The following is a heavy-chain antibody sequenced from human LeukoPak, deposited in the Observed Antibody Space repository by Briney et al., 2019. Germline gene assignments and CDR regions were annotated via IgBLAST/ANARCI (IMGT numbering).Heavy chain of an antibody. CDR3: ARGPYSGGSSADY. D-gene: IGHD6-19*01. CDR2: ISSSDTYT. Sequence: GGSLRLSCAASGFTFSDYYMSWIRQAPGKGLEWVSYISSSDTYTNYADSVKGRFTISRDNAKNSLYLQMNSLRAEDTAVYYCARGPYSGGSSADYWGQGTLVTVSS. J-gene: IGHJ4*02. CDR1: GFTFSDYY. V-gene: IGHV3-11*06.